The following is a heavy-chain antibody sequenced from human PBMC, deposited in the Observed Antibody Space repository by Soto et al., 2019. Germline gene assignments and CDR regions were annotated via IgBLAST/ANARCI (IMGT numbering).Heavy chain of an antibody. D-gene: IGHD3-10*01. CDR1: GFTFSRFE. J-gene: IGHJ4*02. CDR3: TRAAWFPYLSFY. CDR2: ISSSGSTA. V-gene: IGHV3-48*03. Sequence: PGGSLRLSCAASGFTFSRFEFHWVRQAPGKGLEWISYISSSGSTAYYASSVEGRFTISRDNANNSVYLQMDSLRAEDTALYYCTRAAWFPYLSFYWGQGALVTAPQ.